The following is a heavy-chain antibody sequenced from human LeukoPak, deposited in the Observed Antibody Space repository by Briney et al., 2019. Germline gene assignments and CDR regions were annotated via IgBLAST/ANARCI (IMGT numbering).Heavy chain of an antibody. Sequence: ASVKVSCKASGYTFTSYAMHWVRQAPGQRLEWMGWSNAGNGNTKYSQEFQGRVTITRDTSASTAYMELSSLRSEDTAVYYCARGGSFRQQLPYYYYGMDVWGQGTTVTVSS. J-gene: IGHJ6*02. CDR2: SNAGNGNT. CDR1: GYTFTSYA. V-gene: IGHV1-3*01. CDR3: ARGGSFRQQLPYYYYGMDV. D-gene: IGHD6-13*01.